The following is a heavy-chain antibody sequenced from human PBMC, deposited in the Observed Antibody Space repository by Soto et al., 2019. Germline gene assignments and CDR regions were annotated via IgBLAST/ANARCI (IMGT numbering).Heavy chain of an antibody. Sequence: SVKVSCKASGGTFSSYAISWVRQAPGQGLEWMGGIIPIFGTANYAQKFQGRVTITADESTSTAYMELSSLRSEDTAVYYCASHYYDSSGYYYWGQGTLVTVSS. CDR1: GGTFSSYA. CDR2: IIPIFGTA. J-gene: IGHJ4*02. D-gene: IGHD3-22*01. CDR3: ASHYYDSSGYYY. V-gene: IGHV1-69*13.